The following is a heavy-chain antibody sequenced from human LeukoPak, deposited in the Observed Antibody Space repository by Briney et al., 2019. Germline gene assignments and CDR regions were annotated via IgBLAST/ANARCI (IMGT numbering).Heavy chain of an antibody. D-gene: IGHD4-17*01. CDR1: GFTFSSYS. Sequence: GGPLRLSCAASGFTFSSYSMNWVRQAPGKGLEWVSSISSSSSYMHSADSVKGRFTISRDNAKNSLYLQMNSLRAEDTAVYYCARGDLESTVTTFGYWGQGTLVTVSS. CDR2: ISSSSSYM. CDR3: ARGDLESTVTTFGY. V-gene: IGHV3-21*01. J-gene: IGHJ4*02.